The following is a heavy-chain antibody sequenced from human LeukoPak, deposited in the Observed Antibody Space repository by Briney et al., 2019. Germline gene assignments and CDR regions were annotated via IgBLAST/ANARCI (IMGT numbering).Heavy chain of an antibody. CDR3: AKYYYDSSGYLIDY. J-gene: IGHJ4*02. D-gene: IGHD3-22*01. CDR1: GFTFSSYG. Sequence: GGSLRLSCAASGFTFSSYGMHWVRQAPGKGLEWVAFIRYDGSNKYYADSVKGRFTISRDNSKNTLYLQMNSLRAEDTAVYYCAKYYYDSSGYLIDYWGQGTLVTVSS. CDR2: IRYDGSNK. V-gene: IGHV3-30*02.